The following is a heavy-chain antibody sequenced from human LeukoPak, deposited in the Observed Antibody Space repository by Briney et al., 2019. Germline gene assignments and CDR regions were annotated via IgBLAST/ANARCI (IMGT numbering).Heavy chain of an antibody. V-gene: IGHV7-4-1*02. J-gene: IGHJ4*02. CDR3: ARVAMRSGSYYAFDY. CDR1: GYTFTSYA. CDR2: INTNTGNP. Sequence: ASVKVSCKASGYTFTSYAMNWVRQAPGQGLEWMGWINTNTGNPTYAQGFTGRFVFSLDTSVSTAYLQISSLKAEDTAVYYCARVAMRSGSYYAFDYWGQGTLVTVSS. D-gene: IGHD3-10*01.